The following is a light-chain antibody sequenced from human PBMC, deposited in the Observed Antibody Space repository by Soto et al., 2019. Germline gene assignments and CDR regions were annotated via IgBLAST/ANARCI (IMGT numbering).Light chain of an antibody. CDR2: TAS. CDR1: QSISSW. J-gene: IGKJ4*01. CDR3: QEYNSDSGVT. V-gene: IGKV1-5*03. Sequence: DIQMTQSPSTLSASVGDRVTITCRASQSISSWLAWYQQKPGKAPNLLIYTASNLKSGVPSRFSGSGSGTEFTLTISRLQPDDFATYYCQEYNSDSGVTFGGGTKVEIK.